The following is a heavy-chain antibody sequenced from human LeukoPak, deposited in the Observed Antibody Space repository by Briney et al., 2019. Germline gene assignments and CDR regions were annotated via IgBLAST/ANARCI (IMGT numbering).Heavy chain of an antibody. V-gene: IGHV3-7*01. CDR3: ARDKGFGGSSFDY. CDR1: GFMFNNYW. D-gene: IGHD3-10*01. Sequence: PGGSLRLSCVVSGFMFNNYWMSWVRQAPGKGLEWVATIRQDGSDKYFLDSVRGRLTISRDNAENSLYLQMNSLRAEDAAVYYCARDKGFGGSSFDYWGQGTLVTVSS. CDR2: IRQDGSDK. J-gene: IGHJ4*02.